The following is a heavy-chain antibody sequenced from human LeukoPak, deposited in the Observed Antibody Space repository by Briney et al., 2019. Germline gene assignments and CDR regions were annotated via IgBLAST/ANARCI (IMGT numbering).Heavy chain of an antibody. Sequence: GGSLRLSCAASGFTVSSNYKSWVRQAPGKGLEWVSVIYSGGSTYYADSVKGRFTISRDNSKNTLYLQMNSLRAEDTAVYYCARDWDTYGDYEGGNAFDIWGQGTMVTVSS. J-gene: IGHJ3*02. CDR2: IYSGGST. CDR3: ARDWDTYGDYEGGNAFDI. CDR1: GFTVSSNY. D-gene: IGHD4-17*01. V-gene: IGHV3-66*01.